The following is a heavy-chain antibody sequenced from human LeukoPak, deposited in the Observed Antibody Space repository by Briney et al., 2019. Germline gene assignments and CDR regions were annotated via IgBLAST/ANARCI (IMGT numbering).Heavy chain of an antibody. J-gene: IGHJ4*02. CDR1: GFTFRSYW. Sequence: PGGSLRLSCAAPGFTFRSYWMSWVRQAPGKGLEWVANINQGGSVKYYVDSEKGRFTISRDDAKNSLYVQMNSLRDEDTAVYYCARVGYSGWNLEYWGQGTLVTVSS. CDR3: ARVGYSGWNLEY. V-gene: IGHV3-7*01. CDR2: INQGGSVK. D-gene: IGHD5-12*01.